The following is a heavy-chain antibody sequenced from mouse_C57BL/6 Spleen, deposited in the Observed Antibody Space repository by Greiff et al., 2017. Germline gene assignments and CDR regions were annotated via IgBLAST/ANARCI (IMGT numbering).Heavy chain of an antibody. D-gene: IGHD1-1*01. CDR2: IDPSDSET. Sequence: VQLQQPGAELVRPGSSVKLSCKASGYTFTSYWMHWVKQRPIQGLEWIGNIDPSDSETHYNQKFKDKATLTVDKSSSTAYMQLSSLTSEDSAVYYCARYPYYYGSSYGYFDVWGTGTTVTVSS. J-gene: IGHJ1*03. V-gene: IGHV1-52*01. CDR3: ARYPYYYGSSYGYFDV. CDR1: GYTFTSYW.